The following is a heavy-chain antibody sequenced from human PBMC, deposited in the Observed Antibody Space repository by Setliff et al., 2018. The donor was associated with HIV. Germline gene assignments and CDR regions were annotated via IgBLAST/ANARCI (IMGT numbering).Heavy chain of an antibody. V-gene: IGHV4-34*01. CDR2: VNHNGNI. CDR1: GVPLSDYY. J-gene: IGHJ4*02. CDR3: AISIVVVTSEVY. D-gene: IGHD2-21*02. Sequence: SETLSLTCTLNGVPLSDYYWNWIRQSPGKGLEWIVEVNHNGNINYNPSLKSRVTVSVDTSKTQYSLKMISVTAADTAMYYCAISIVVVTSEVYWAQGTLVTVSS.